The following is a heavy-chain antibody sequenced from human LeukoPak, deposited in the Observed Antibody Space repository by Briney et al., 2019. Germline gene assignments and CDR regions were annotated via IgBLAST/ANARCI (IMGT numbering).Heavy chain of an antibody. Sequence: GGSLRLSCAASGFTFSSYAMSWVRQAPGKGREWVSAISGSGGSTYYADSVKGRFTISRDNSKNTRYLQMNSLRAEDTAVYYCAKRSGGATTKLYYYYGMDVWGQGTTVTVSS. CDR2: ISGSGGST. J-gene: IGHJ6*02. CDR3: AKRSGGATTKLYYYYGMDV. V-gene: IGHV3-23*01. CDR1: GFTFSSYA. D-gene: IGHD5-12*01.